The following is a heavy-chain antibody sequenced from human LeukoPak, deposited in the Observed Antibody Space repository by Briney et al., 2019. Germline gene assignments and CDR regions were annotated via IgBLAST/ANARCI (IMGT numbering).Heavy chain of an antibody. D-gene: IGHD3-22*01. CDR2: IYSGGNT. Sequence: HPGGSLRLSCAASGFTVSSNYMNWVRQAPGKGLEWVSVIYSGGNTYYADSVKGRFTISRDNSKNTLYLQMNSLRAEDTAVYYCASFSYYYDSSGENGGPLDYYMDVWGKGTTVTVSS. CDR3: ASFSYYYDSSGENGGPLDYYMDV. J-gene: IGHJ6*03. CDR1: GFTVSSNY. V-gene: IGHV3-53*01.